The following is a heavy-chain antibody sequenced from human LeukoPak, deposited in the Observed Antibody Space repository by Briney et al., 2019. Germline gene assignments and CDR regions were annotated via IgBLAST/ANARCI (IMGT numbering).Heavy chain of an antibody. CDR3: AKWARHYYDSSGYYYFDY. Sequence: GGSLRLSCAASGFTFSTYAVNWVRQAPGKGLEWVSTISGSGDSTYYADSVKGRFTISRDNSKNTLYLQMNSLRAEDTAVYYCAKWARHYYDSSGYYYFDYWGQGTLVTVSS. CDR1: GFTFSTYA. J-gene: IGHJ4*02. CDR2: ISGSGDST. V-gene: IGHV3-23*01. D-gene: IGHD3-22*01.